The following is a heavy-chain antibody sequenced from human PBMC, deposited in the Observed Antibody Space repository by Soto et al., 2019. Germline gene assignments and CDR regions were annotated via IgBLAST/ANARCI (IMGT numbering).Heavy chain of an antibody. J-gene: IGHJ4*02. D-gene: IGHD6-25*01. CDR2: TSGDGRIM. V-gene: IGHV3-64*02. CDR1: GFTFSSYP. Sequence: RRLSCAASGFTFSSYPMHWVRQAPGKGLEHVSSTSGDGRIMYYLDSVKGRFTISRDNSKNTLYLQMGSLRTEDMAVYYCARGRAAYYFDYWGQGALVTVSS. CDR3: ARGRAAYYFDY.